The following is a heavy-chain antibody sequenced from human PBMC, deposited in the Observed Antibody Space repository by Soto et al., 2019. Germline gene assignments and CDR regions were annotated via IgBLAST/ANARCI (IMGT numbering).Heavy chain of an antibody. CDR2: IFHTGFT. D-gene: IGHD3-10*01. J-gene: IGHJ4*02. Sequence: QVQLQDPGPRLVKPSGSLSLTCAVSGDSITGKHSWHWVRQAPTEGLEWIGEIFHTGFTNYNPSLQRRVTILLDTSKNPFSLIVNSVTAADTAVYFCASAPDFSASGTMYIDKWGQGILVTVSS. V-gene: IGHV4-4*02. CDR3: ASAPDFSASGTMYIDK. CDR1: GDSITGKHS.